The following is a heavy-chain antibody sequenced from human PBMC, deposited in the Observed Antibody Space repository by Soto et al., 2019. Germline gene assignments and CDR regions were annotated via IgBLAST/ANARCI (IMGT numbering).Heavy chain of an antibody. Sequence: SETLSLTCTVSGGSISSGGYYWSWIRQHPGKGLEWIGYIYYSGSTYYNPSLKSRVTISVDTSKNQFSLKLSSVTAADTAVYYCARERSIAAAGYNWFDPWGQGTLVTVSS. CDR2: IYYSGST. J-gene: IGHJ5*02. CDR3: ARERSIAAAGYNWFDP. V-gene: IGHV4-31*03. D-gene: IGHD6-13*01. CDR1: GGSISSGGYY.